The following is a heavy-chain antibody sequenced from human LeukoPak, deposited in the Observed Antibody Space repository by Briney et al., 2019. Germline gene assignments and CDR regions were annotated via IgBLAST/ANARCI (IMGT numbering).Heavy chain of an antibody. CDR2: INHSGST. CDR3: ARYSYYYDSSGYYLDY. CDR1: GGSFSGYY. J-gene: IGHJ4*02. V-gene: IGHV4-34*01. Sequence: SETLSLTCAVYGGSFSGYYWSRIRQPPGKGLEWIGEINHSGSTNYNPSLKSRVTISVDTSKNQFSLKLSSVTAADTAVYYCARYSYYYDSSGYYLDYWGQGTLVTVSS. D-gene: IGHD3-22*01.